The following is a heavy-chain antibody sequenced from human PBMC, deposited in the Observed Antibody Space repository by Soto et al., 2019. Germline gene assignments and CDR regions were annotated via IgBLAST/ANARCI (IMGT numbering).Heavy chain of an antibody. J-gene: IGHJ5*02. D-gene: IGHD6-13*01. CDR2: ISAYNGNT. V-gene: IGHV1-18*01. CDR3: ARERLIDIAAATPSFDP. Sequence: QVQLVQSGAEVKKPGASVKVSCKASGYTFTSYGISWVREAPGQGLEWMGWISAYNGNTNYAQKLQGRVTMTTDTSTSTAYMELRSLRSDDTAVYYYARERLIDIAAATPSFDPWGQGTLVTVSS. CDR1: GYTFTSYG.